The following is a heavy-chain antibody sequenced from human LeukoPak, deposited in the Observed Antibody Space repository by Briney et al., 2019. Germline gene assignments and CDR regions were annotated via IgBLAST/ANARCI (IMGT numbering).Heavy chain of an antibody. Sequence: SGGSLRLSCVASGFTFSSYAMHWVRQAPGKGLEWVAVISYDGSNKYYADSVKGRFTISRDNSKNTLYLQMNSLRAEDTAVYYCARDDSWSQGTTVTVSS. CDR2: ISYDGSNK. CDR1: GFTFSSYA. CDR3: ARDDS. V-gene: IGHV3-30-3*01. J-gene: IGHJ6*02. D-gene: IGHD2-21*01.